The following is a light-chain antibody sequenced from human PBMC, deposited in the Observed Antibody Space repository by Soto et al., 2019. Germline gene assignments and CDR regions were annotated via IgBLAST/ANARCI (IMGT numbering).Light chain of an antibody. CDR3: QDRRT. Sequence: IVLTRSPATRSLSPGERVTLSCRSSLNINCLAWYQHKPGQPPRLLIDYYSNRATGIPASFSGGGSGTDLNLTIRSRGRGGLSVSCSQDRRTVGQGTRLGI. CDR2: YYS. V-gene: IGKV3-11*01. J-gene: IGKJ5*01. CDR1: LNINC.